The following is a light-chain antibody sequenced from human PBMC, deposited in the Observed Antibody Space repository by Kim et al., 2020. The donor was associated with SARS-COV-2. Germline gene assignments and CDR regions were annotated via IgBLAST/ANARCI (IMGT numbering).Light chain of an antibody. J-gene: IGKJ1*01. V-gene: IGKV3-11*01. CDR3: QQRSNWQWT. CDR1: KSVSSY. Sequence: QGERANRYGRARKSVSSYVAGYQQKAGQATRQIIYDASIRANGITARFSGGGYGTDFTLNISSLEPEDFAVYYCQQRSNWQWTFGQGTKVDIK. CDR2: DAS.